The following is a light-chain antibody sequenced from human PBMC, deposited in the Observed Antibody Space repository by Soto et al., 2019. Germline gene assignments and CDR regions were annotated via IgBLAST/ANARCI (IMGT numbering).Light chain of an antibody. CDR1: QSISSD. CDR3: QQYESYWT. CDR2: GAS. Sequence: EIVMTQSPATLSVSPGERATLSCRASQSISSDVAWYQQKPGQAPRLLIYGASTTATDIPARFSGSGSGTEFTLTISSLQADDLATYYCQQYESYWTFGQGTKVDIK. V-gene: IGKV3-15*01. J-gene: IGKJ1*01.